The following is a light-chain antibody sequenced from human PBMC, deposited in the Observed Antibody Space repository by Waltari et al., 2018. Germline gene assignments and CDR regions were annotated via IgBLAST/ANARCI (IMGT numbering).Light chain of an antibody. CDR3: QVWDRSDDQWV. V-gene: IGLV3-21*03. CDR1: NIGSKD. Sequence: SYVLTQPPSVSVAPGNTATITWGGPNIGSKDVHWYQQKPGPAPMLVVHDDRDRPSGIPDRFSGSNSGNTATLTISRVEAGDEADYYCQVWDRSDDQWVFGGGTKLTVL. CDR2: DDR. J-gene: IGLJ3*02.